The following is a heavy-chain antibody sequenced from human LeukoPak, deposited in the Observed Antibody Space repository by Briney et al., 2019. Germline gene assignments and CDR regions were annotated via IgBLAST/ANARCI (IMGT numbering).Heavy chain of an antibody. CDR2: ISWNSGSI. D-gene: IGHD2-15*01. CDR3: AKGIGTTQTAYFDY. J-gene: IGHJ4*02. V-gene: IGHV3-9*01. CDR1: GFTVSSNY. Sequence: PGGSLRLSCAASGFTVSSNYMSWVRQAPGKGLEWVSGISWNSGSIGYADSVKGRFTISRDNAKNSLYLQMNSLRAEDTALYYCAKGIGTTQTAYFDYWGQGTLVTVSS.